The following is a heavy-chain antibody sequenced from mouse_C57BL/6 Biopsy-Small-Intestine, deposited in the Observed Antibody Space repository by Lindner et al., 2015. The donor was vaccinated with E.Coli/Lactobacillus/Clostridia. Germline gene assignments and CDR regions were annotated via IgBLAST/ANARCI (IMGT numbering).Heavy chain of an antibody. CDR1: GYTFTDYT. CDR2: INPSSGYT. V-gene: IGHV1-4*01. CDR3: ARSALDYYGSRYWFAY. J-gene: IGHJ3*01. Sequence: VQLQESGAELARPGASVKMSCKASGYTFTDYTIHWVKQRPGQGLEWIGYINPSSGYTKYNQKFKDKATLTADRSSSTAYMQLTSLTSEDSAVYYCARSALDYYGSRYWFAYWGQGTLVTVSA. D-gene: IGHD1-1*01.